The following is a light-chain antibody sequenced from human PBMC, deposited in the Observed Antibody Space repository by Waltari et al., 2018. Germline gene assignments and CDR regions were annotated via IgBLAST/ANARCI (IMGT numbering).Light chain of an antibody. CDR3: QALGRSAWV. V-gene: IGLV3-1*01. J-gene: IGLJ3*02. CDR1: ILGNKY. Sequence: SYELTQPPSVSVSPGQTASVTCSGDILGNKYASWYQLRPGQAPLLVIYQDTKRPSGIPERFAVSKSGNAATLTISGTQAMDEADYYCQALGRSAWVFGGGTKLTVL. CDR2: QDT.